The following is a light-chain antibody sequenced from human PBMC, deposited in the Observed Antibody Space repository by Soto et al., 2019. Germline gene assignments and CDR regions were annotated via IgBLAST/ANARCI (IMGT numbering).Light chain of an antibody. V-gene: IGKV1-9*01. J-gene: IGKJ5*01. CDR2: AAS. Sequence: DIQLTRCQSFLSPTIGESVTITCRASQVISTSLAWYQVKPGKAPKLLIYAASTLESGVPSRFSATVSGTEFSLTITSLQPEDFATYYCQQLFDSPITFGQGTRLEI. CDR1: QVISTS. CDR3: QQLFDSPIT.